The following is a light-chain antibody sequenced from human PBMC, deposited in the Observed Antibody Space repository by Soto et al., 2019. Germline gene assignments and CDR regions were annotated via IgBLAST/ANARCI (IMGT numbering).Light chain of an antibody. CDR3: QQYNSYPII. CDR1: QTISSW. J-gene: IGKJ5*01. Sequence: DIQMTQSPSTLSASVGDRVTITCRASQTISSWLAWYQQKPGKAPKLLIYKASSLESGVPSRFSGSGSGIEFTLTISSLQPDDFATYYCQQYNSYPIIFGQGTRLEIK. V-gene: IGKV1-5*03. CDR2: KAS.